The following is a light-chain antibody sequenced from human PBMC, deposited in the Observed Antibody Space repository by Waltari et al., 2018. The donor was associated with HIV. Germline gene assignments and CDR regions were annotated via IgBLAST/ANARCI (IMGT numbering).Light chain of an antibody. CDR2: KDT. Sequence: YELTQPPSVSVSPGQTAAITCSGDAMPTQYSFWYQQRPGQAPVMVIFKDTRRASGIPERFSGSSSGTTVTLTISGVQTEGEADYYCQSVDAGGTQVVFGGGTKLSVL. CDR3: QSVDAGGTQVV. J-gene: IGLJ2*01. V-gene: IGLV3-25*03. CDR1: AMPTQY.